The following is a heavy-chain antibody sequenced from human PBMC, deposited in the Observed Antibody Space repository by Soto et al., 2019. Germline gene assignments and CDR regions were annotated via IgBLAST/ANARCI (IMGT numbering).Heavy chain of an antibody. V-gene: IGHV4-34*01. Sequence: QVQLQQWGAGLLKPSETLSLTCAVYGGFVSSGSYYWSWIRQPPGKGLEWIGEMSHSGGTHFNPSLKGRVTISVDTSKNQFSQKMSSVTAADTALYYCARVERGTATTVVDAFDIWGPGTMVTVSS. CDR1: GGFVSSGSYY. CDR3: ARVERGTATTVVDAFDI. J-gene: IGHJ3*02. CDR2: MSHSGGT. D-gene: IGHD1-1*01.